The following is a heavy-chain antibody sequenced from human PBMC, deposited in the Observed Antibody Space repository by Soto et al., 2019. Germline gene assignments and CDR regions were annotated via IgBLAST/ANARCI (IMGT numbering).Heavy chain of an antibody. CDR1: GYTLTELS. CDR3: ATVVAARRGWWFGWFDP. V-gene: IGHV1-24*01. D-gene: IGHD6-6*01. J-gene: IGHJ5*02. Sequence: QVQLVQSGAEVKKPGASVKVSCKVSGYTLTELSMHWVRQAPGKGHEWMGGFDPEDGETIYAQKFQGRVTMTEDTSTDTAYMELSSLRYEDTAVYYCATVVAARRGWWFGWFDPWGQGTLVTVSS. CDR2: FDPEDGET.